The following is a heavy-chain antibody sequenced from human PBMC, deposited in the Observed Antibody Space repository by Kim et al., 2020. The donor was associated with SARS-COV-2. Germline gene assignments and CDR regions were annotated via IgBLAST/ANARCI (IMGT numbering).Heavy chain of an antibody. CDR2: ISSNGGST. D-gene: IGHD6-13*01. CDR3: VKDRNQYSSSWYVPARPTSHFDY. Sequence: GGSLRLSCSASGFTFSSYAMHWVRQAPGKGLEYVSAISSNGGSTYYADSVKGRFTISRDNSKNTLYLQMSSLRAEDTAVYYCVKDRNQYSSSWYVPARPTSHFDYWGQGTLVTVSS. V-gene: IGHV3-64D*06. J-gene: IGHJ4*02. CDR1: GFTFSSYA.